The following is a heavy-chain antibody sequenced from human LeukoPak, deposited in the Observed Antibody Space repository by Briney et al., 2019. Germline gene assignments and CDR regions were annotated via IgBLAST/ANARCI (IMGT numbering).Heavy chain of an antibody. CDR2: INHSGST. Sequence: SETLSLTCAVYGGSFSGYYWSWIRQPPGKGLEWIGEINHSGSTNYNPSLKSRVTISVDTSKNQFSLKLSSVTAADTAVYHCARGRGWFGELHPAWGQGTMVTVSS. V-gene: IGHV4-34*01. D-gene: IGHD3-10*01. CDR3: ARGRGWFGELHPA. J-gene: IGHJ3*01. CDR1: GGSFSGYY.